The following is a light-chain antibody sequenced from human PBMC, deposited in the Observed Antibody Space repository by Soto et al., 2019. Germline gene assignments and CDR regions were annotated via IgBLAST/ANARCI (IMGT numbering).Light chain of an antibody. CDR2: EVS. J-gene: IGKJ4*01. Sequence: VLSQTPLSLSVTPGQPASISWRSNQSLLHTDGKDHLYWFLQKPGQPPQLLIYEVSNRFSGVTERFSGSGSGTDFTLKISRLEAEDVGVYYCMQSTYLPLTFGGGTKVEIK. CDR3: MQSTYLPLT. CDR1: QSLLHTDGKDH. V-gene: IGKV2D-29*01.